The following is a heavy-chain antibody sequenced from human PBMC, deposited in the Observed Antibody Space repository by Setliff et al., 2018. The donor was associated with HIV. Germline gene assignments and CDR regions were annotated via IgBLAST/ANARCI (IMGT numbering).Heavy chain of an antibody. J-gene: IGHJ6*03. CDR3: ARDTTYYDMSGYSYMDV. CDR1: GFTFKTDA. Sequence: LSLSCAASGFTFKTDAMHWVRQAPGKGLEWLSYIGSDVSIIFYGDSVKGRFTISRDNSKNTLYLQMNSLRPEDTALYYCARDTTYYDMSGYSYMDVWGKGTTVTVSS. V-gene: IGHV3-48*01. CDR2: IGSDVSII. D-gene: IGHD3-9*01.